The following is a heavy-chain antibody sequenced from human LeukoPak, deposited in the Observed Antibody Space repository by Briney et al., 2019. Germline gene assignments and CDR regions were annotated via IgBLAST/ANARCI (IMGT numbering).Heavy chain of an antibody. CDR2: INPSGGST. CDR1: GYTFTSYY. CDR3: ARDQGKGYCTNGVCYINQYNWFDP. Sequence: ASVKVSCKASGYTFTSYYMHWVRQAPGQGLEWMGKINPSGGSTSYAQKFQGRVTMTRDTSTSTVYMELSSLRSEDTAVYYCARDQGKGYCTNGVCYINQYNWFDPWGQGTLVTVSS. D-gene: IGHD2-8*01. V-gene: IGHV1-46*01. J-gene: IGHJ5*02.